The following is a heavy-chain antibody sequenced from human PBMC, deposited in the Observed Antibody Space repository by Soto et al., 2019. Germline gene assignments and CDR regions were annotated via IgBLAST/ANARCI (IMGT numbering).Heavy chain of an antibody. CDR1: GFTFSSYA. D-gene: IGHD3-3*01. J-gene: IGHJ4*02. CDR3: AKSFSITIFGVVTQIFDY. V-gene: IGHV3-23*01. CDR2: ISGSGGST. Sequence: GVLRLSCAASGFTFSSYAMSWVRQAPGKGLEWVSAISGSGGSTYYADSVKGRFTISRDNSKNTLYLQMNSLRAEDTAVYYCAKSFSITIFGVVTQIFDYWGQGTLVTVSS.